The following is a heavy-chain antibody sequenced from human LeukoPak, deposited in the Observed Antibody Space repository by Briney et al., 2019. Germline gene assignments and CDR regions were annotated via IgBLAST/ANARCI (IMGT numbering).Heavy chain of an antibody. CDR1: GGTFSSYA. V-gene: IGHV1-69*13. Sequence: SVKVSRKASGGTFSSYAISWVRQAPGQGLEWMGGIIPIFGTANYAQKFQGRVTITADESTSTAYMELSSLRSEDTAVYYCARSRYYYDSSFRYYYYYGMDVWGQGTTVTVSS. D-gene: IGHD3-22*01. CDR2: IIPIFGTA. CDR3: ARSRYYYDSSFRYYYYYGMDV. J-gene: IGHJ6*02.